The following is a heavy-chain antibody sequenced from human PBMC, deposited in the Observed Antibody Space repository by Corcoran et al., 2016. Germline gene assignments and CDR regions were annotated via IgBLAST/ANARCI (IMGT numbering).Heavy chain of an antibody. D-gene: IGHD3-10*01. CDR3: ACAGARFGADAFEI. CDR2: IYSGGST. J-gene: IGHJ3*02. V-gene: IGHV3-53*01. Sequence: EVQLVESGGGLIQPGGSLRLSCAASGFTVSSNYMSWVRQAPGKGLEWVSVIYSGGSTYYADSVKGRLTISRDNSKNTLYLQLNSLRVEDTAFDYCACAGARFGADAFEIWGQGTMVTVSS. CDR1: GFTVSSNY.